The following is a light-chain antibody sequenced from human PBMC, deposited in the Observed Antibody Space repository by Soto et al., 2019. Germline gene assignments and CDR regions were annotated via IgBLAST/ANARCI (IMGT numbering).Light chain of an antibody. J-gene: IGLJ1*01. Sequence: QSVLTQPASVSGSPGQSITISCTGTSSDVGGYNYVSWNQQHPGKAPKLMINNVNNRPQGVSNRFSGSKSGKTTSLTISGLQAEDEADYYCCSYTTSNTRQIVFGTGTKVTVL. CDR3: CSYTTSNTRQIV. CDR1: SSDVGGYNY. V-gene: IGLV2-14*03. CDR2: NVN.